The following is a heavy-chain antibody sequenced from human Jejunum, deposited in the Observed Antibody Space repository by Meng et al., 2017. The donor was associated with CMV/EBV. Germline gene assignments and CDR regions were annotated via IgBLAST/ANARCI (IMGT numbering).Heavy chain of an antibody. CDR1: GFIFSSNS. V-gene: IGHV3-7*01. CDR3: ASFDSTVH. J-gene: IGHJ4*02. CDR2: IKDDGNEK. D-gene: IGHD2-15*01. Sequence: LSCAASGFIFSSNSMTWVRQARGKGLEWVANIKDDGNEKYYVDSVKSRFTISRDNAKNSLYLQMNSLRVEDTAVYYCASFDSTVHWGQGTLVTVSS.